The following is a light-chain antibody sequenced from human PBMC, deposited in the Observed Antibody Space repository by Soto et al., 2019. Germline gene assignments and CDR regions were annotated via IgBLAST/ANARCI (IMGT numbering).Light chain of an antibody. CDR2: AAS. V-gene: IGKV3-20*01. CDR1: QSVSSYY. J-gene: IGKJ1*01. Sequence: EIVLTQSPGTLSLSPGERATLSCRASQSVSSYYLAWYQQKPGQAPRLLIYAASSRATGIPDRFSGGGSGPDFTLTIGRLEPEDFAVYYCQQCGSSPWTFGQGTKVEIK. CDR3: QQCGSSPWT.